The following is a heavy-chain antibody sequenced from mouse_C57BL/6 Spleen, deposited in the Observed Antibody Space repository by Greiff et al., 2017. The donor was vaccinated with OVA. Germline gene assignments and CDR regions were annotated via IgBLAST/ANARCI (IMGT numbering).Heavy chain of an antibody. Sequence: EVKLVESGGGLVKPGGSLKLSCAASGFTFSDYGMHWVRQAPEKGLEWVAYISSGSSTIYYADTVKGRFTISRDNAKNTLFLQMTSLRSEDTAMYYCAGAYYSNSGFAYWGQGTLVTVSA. J-gene: IGHJ3*01. V-gene: IGHV5-17*01. D-gene: IGHD2-5*01. CDR1: GFTFSDYG. CDR2: ISSGSSTI. CDR3: AGAYYSNSGFAY.